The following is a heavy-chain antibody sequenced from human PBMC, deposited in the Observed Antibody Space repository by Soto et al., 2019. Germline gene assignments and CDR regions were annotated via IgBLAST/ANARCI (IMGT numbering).Heavy chain of an antibody. CDR1: GGTFNIYA. CDR2: IIPIFGTA. V-gene: IGHV1-69*13. D-gene: IGHD6-19*01. J-gene: IGHJ4*02. CDR3: ATGTSGYSSGWSDYFDY. Sequence: ASVKVSCKASGGTFNIYAISWVRQEKEQGLEWMGGIIPIFGTANYAQKFQGRVTITADESTSTAYMELSSLRSEDTAVYYCATGTSGYSSGWSDYFDYWGQGTLVTVSS.